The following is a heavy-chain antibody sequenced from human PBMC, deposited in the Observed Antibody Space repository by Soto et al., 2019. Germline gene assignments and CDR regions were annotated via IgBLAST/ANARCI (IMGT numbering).Heavy chain of an antibody. D-gene: IGHD6-13*01. Sequence: QVQLVESGGGVVQPGRSLRLSCAASGSTFSSYGMHWVRQAPGKGLEWVAVIWYDGSNKYYADSVKGRFTISRDNSKNTLYLQMNSLRAEDTAVYYCARGRGVAAAGIDYWGQGTLVTVSS. V-gene: IGHV3-33*01. J-gene: IGHJ4*02. CDR3: ARGRGVAAAGIDY. CDR2: IWYDGSNK. CDR1: GSTFSSYG.